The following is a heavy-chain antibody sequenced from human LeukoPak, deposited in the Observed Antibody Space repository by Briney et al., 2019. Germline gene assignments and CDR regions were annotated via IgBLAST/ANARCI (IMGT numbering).Heavy chain of an antibody. V-gene: IGHV3-30*02. CDR1: GFTFSSFG. D-gene: IGHD6-13*01. J-gene: IGHJ4*02. CDR2: IRYDGSNK. CDR3: AKDHFGSSWPYYIDY. Sequence: GGSLRLSCAASGFTFSSFGMHWVRQAPGKGLEWVAFIRYDGSNKYNADSVKGRFTISRDNSKNTLYLRMNSLRAEDTAVYYCAKDHFGSSWPYYIDYWGQGTLVTVSS.